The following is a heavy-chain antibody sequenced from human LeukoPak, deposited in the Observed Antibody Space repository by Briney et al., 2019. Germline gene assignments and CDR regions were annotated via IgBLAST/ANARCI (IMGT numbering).Heavy chain of an antibody. CDR3: ATSPARQLVLGWFDP. J-gene: IGHJ5*02. V-gene: IGHV1-69*05. Sequence: ASVKVSCKASGGTFSSYAISWVRQAPGQGLEWMGGIIPIFGTANYAQKFQGRVTITTDESTSTAYMELSSLRSEDTAVYYCATSPARQLVLGWFDPWGQGTLVTVCS. D-gene: IGHD6-13*01. CDR2: IIPIFGTA. CDR1: GGTFSSYA.